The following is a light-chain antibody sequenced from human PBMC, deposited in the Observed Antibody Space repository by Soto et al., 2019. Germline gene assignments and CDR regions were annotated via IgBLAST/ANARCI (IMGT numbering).Light chain of an antibody. V-gene: IGKV1-16*02. CDR1: QGIDNY. CDR3: LQDESYPYT. Sequence: DLQMTQSPSSLSASVGDRVTIFCRASQGIDNYLAWFQQKPGKAPKCLIYGASSLQSGVPSKFSGSGFGTDFTLTINSLQPEDFAAYYFLQDESYPYTFGQGTKLEIK. CDR2: GAS. J-gene: IGKJ2*01.